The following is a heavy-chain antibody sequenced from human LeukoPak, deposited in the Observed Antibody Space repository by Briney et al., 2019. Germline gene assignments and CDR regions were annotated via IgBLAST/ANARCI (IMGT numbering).Heavy chain of an antibody. Sequence: GSLRLSCAASGFTFSNNAMSWVRQPPGKGLEWIGEINHSGSTNYNPSLKSRVTISVDTSKNQFSLKVSSVTAADTAVYYCARGPPYIVVVTAIGFFDYWGQGTLVTVSS. CDR2: INHSGST. V-gene: IGHV4-34*01. D-gene: IGHD2-21*02. J-gene: IGHJ4*02. CDR3: ARGPPYIVVVTAIGFFDY. CDR1: GFTFSNNA.